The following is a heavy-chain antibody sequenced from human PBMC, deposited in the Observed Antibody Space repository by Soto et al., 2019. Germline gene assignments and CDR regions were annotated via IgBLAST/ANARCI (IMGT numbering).Heavy chain of an antibody. CDR1: GGSFSGYY. CDR3: ARGGYCSSTSCFSRKYFDY. Sequence: QVQLQQWGAGLLKPSETLSLTCAVYGGSFSGYYWSWIRQPPGKGLEWIGEINHSGSTNYNPSLKSRVTISVDTSKNQFSLKLSSVTPADTAVYYCARGGYCSSTSCFSRKYFDYWGQGTLVTVSS. D-gene: IGHD2-2*01. J-gene: IGHJ4*02. CDR2: INHSGST. V-gene: IGHV4-34*01.